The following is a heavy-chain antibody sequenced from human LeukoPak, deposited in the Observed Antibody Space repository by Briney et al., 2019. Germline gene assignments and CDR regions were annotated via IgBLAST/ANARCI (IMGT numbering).Heavy chain of an antibody. J-gene: IGHJ4*02. CDR3: AGDYRGSSSWYSDY. Sequence: ASVKVSCKSSGYTFTGYYMHWVRQAPGQGLEWMGWINPNSGGTNYAQKFQGRVTMTRDTSISTAYMELSRLRSDDTAVYYCAGDYRGSSSWYSDYWGQGTLVTVSS. CDR2: INPNSGGT. D-gene: IGHD6-13*01. V-gene: IGHV1-2*02. CDR1: GYTFTGYY.